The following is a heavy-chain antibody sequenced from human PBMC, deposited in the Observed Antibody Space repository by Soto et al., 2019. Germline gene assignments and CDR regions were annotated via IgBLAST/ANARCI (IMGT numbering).Heavy chain of an antibody. CDR2: IYHSGST. Sequence: QVQLQESGPGLVKPSGTLSITCAVSGDSITSDKWWSWIRQPPGKGLQWIGEIYHSGSTKYNPSLKGRVIISVDKSKNQFSLKLSPVTAADTAVYYCARGETQQQRDYWGKGTLVTVSS. J-gene: IGHJ4*02. CDR3: ARGETQQQRDY. V-gene: IGHV4-4*02. D-gene: IGHD6-13*01. CDR1: GDSITSDKW.